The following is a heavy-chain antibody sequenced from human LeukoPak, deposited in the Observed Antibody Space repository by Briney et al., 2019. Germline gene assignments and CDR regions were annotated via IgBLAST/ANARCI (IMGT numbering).Heavy chain of an antibody. J-gene: IGHJ4*02. Sequence: PGGSLRLSCVASGFTFSNYWMHWVRQAPRKGLVWVSRIKTDGSRTNYADSVKGRFTISRDNAKNTVYLEMNSLRSEDTAVYYCARVIGSSWGKVDYWGQGTLVTVSS. CDR2: IKTDGSRT. CDR1: GFTFSNYW. V-gene: IGHV3-74*01. D-gene: IGHD6-13*01. CDR3: ARVIGSSWGKVDY.